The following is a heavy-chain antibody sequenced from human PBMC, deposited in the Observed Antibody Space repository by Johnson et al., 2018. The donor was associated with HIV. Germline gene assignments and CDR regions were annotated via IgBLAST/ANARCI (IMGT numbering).Heavy chain of an antibody. CDR1: GFTFSDYY. Sequence: QMQLVESGGGIVRPGGSLRLSCAASGFTFSDYYMSWIRQAPGKGLEWVSYISSSGSTIYYADSVKGRFTLSRDNAKTSLYLQMNSLRAEDTDVYYCASTCGGDCSRGDAFDIWGQGTMVTVSS. CDR3: ASTCGGDCSRGDAFDI. J-gene: IGHJ3*02. V-gene: IGHV3-11*04. CDR2: ISSSGSTI. D-gene: IGHD2-21*02.